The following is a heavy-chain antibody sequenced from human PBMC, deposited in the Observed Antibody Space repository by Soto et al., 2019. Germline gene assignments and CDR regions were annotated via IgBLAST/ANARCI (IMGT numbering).Heavy chain of an antibody. CDR3: ARHGSN. CDR1: GFSISNSSYY. J-gene: IGHJ4*02. CDR2: IYYSGIT. Sequence: SESLSLPCAVSGFSISNSSYYWGWIRRPPGKGLEWIGTIYYSGITYYNPSLKSRVTISVDTSKNQFSLKLTSVTAADTAVYYCARHGSNWGQGTLVTVPS. V-gene: IGHV4-39*01.